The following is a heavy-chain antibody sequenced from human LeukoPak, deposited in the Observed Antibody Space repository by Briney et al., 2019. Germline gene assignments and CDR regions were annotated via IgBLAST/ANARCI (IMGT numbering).Heavy chain of an antibody. V-gene: IGHV1-2*06. J-gene: IGHJ4*02. D-gene: IGHD5-12*01. CDR2: INPNSGGT. Sequence: ASVKVSCXASGYTFTGYYMHWVRQAPGQGLEWMGRINPNSGGTNYAQKFQGRVTMTRDTSISTAYMELSRLRSDDTAVYYCARDDSQKKDIVATIHDYWGQGTLVTVSS. CDR1: GYTFTGYY. CDR3: ARDDSQKKDIVATIHDY.